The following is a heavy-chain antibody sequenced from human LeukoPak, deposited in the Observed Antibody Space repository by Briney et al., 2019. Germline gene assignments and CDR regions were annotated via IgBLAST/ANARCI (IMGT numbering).Heavy chain of an antibody. D-gene: IGHD6-13*01. CDR3: AKRQQLGAFDI. V-gene: IGHV3-23*01. CDR1: GFTFSSYA. Sequence: GGSLRLSCAASGFTFSSYAMSWVRQSPGKGLEWVSVISGGSTNTYYSESVRGRFTISRGNSKSSLYLQMNSLRAEDTAVYYCAKRQQLGAFDIWGQGTMVTVSS. CDR2: ISGGSTNT. J-gene: IGHJ3*02.